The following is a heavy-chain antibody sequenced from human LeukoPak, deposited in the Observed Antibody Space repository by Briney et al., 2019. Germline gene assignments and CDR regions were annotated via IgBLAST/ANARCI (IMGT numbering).Heavy chain of an antibody. D-gene: IGHD3-10*01. Sequence: GGSLRLSCAASGFTFRSHVMHWVRQAPGQGLEWVAVILKDVRGGYGTNGYFADSVKGRFTISRDNSKNTLYLQTDSLRAEDTAVYYCARDRSGSFTFDYWGQGTLVTVSP. CDR1: GFTFRSHV. CDR2: ILKDVRGGYGTNG. V-gene: IGHV3-30-3*01. J-gene: IGHJ4*02. CDR3: ARDRSGSFTFDY.